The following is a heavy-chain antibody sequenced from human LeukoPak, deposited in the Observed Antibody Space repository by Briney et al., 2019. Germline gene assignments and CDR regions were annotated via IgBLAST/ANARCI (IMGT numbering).Heavy chain of an antibody. CDR1: GGSISSSSYY. CDR2: IYYSGST. D-gene: IGHD3-10*01. V-gene: IGHV4-39*01. J-gene: IGHJ4*02. CDR3: ARRNSDFWFAFESYYFDY. Sequence: KSSETLSLTCTVSGGSISSSSYYWGWIRQPPGKGLEWIGSIYYSGSTYYNPSLKSRVTISVDTSKNQFSLKLSSVTAADTAVYYCARRNSDFWFAFESYYFDYWGQGTLVTVSS.